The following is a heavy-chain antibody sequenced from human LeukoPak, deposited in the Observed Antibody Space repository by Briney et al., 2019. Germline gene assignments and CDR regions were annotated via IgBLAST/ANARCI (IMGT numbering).Heavy chain of an antibody. CDR1: GFTFSSYG. D-gene: IGHD6-19*01. J-gene: IGHJ4*02. V-gene: IGHV3-33*01. CDR2: IWYDGSNK. Sequence: GGSLRLPCAASGFTFSSYGMHWVRQAPGKGLEWVAVIWYDGSNKYYADSVKGRFTISRDNSKNTLYLQMNSLRAEDTAVYYCARAYSSGWYASDYWGQGTLVTVSS. CDR3: ARAYSSGWYASDY.